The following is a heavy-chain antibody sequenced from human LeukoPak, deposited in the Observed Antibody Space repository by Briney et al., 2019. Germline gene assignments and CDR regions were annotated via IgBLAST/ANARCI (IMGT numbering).Heavy chain of an antibody. D-gene: IGHD3-10*01. CDR2: FYYSGST. J-gene: IGHJ4*02. CDR3: VYYYGSGSVEY. CDR1: GGSITSSNYY. V-gene: IGHV4-39*01. Sequence: SETLSLTXTVSGGSITSSNYYWGWIRQPPGKGLEWIGSFYYSGSTNYNPSLKSRVTISVDTSKNQFSLKLSSVTAADTAVYYCVYYYGSGSVEYWGPGTLVTVSS.